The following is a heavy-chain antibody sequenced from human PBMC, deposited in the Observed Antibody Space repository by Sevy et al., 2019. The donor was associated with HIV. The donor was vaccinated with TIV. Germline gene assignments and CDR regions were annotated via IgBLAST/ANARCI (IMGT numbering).Heavy chain of an antibody. CDR3: ARDRRNFGGQYFDY. V-gene: IGHV3-11*06. D-gene: IGHD4-17*01. CDR2: ISSGSTYT. CDR1: GFTFSAYY. J-gene: IGHJ4*02. Sequence: GGSLRLSCAASGFTFSAYYMTWIRQAPGKGLEWVSYISSGSTYTNYADSVKGRFTVSRDNAKNSLYLQMNSLRAEDTAVYYCARDRRNFGGQYFDYWGQGTLVTVSS.